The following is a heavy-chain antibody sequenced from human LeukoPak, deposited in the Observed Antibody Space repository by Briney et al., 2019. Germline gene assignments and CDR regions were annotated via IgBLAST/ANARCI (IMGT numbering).Heavy chain of an antibody. D-gene: IGHD3-22*01. CDR1: GGSISSNSYY. CDR2: IYYSGST. CDR3: AKSGYYPEYFQH. J-gene: IGHJ1*01. Sequence: SETLSLTCTVSGGSISSNSYYWGWIRQPPGKGLEWIGSIYYSGSTYYNPSLKSRVTISVDTSKNQFSLKLSSVTAADTAVYYCAKSGYYPEYFQHWGQGTLVTVSS. V-gene: IGHV4-39*07.